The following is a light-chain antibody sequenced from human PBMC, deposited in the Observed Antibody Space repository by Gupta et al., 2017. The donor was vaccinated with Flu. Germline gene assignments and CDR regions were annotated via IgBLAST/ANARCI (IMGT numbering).Light chain of an antibody. CDR2: KNN. CDR1: SSKIGANF. J-gene: IGLJ3*02. Sequence: VTISCTGSSSKIGANFFFWDPPPPGTTPNLLIYKNNKRSSGVPDRFAGSKSATSASLAITGLRAEDEADYYWATGDDRRSAWVFGGGTKLTVL. CDR3: ATGDDRRSAWV. V-gene: IGLV1-47*01.